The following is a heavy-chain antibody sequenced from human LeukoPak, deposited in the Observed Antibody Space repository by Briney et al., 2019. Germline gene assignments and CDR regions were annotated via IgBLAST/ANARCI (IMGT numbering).Heavy chain of an antibody. V-gene: IGHV3-21*01. CDR3: ARGPFTIFGVVITRYYYMDV. CDR2: ISSSSSYI. D-gene: IGHD3-3*01. J-gene: IGHJ6*03. Sequence: PGGALRLSCAASGFTFSSDSMNSVRQAPGKGLERVSSISSSSSYIYYADSVKGRFTISRDNAKNSLYLQMNSLRAEDTAVYYCARGPFTIFGVVITRYYYMDVWGKGTTVTVSS. CDR1: GFTFSSDS.